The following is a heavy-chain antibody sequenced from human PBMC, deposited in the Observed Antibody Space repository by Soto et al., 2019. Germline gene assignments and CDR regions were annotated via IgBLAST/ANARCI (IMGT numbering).Heavy chain of an antibody. V-gene: IGHV3-66*01. D-gene: IGHD6-13*01. CDR3: ERNPLSSSWYFSP. CDR1: GFIVSSNY. CDR2: IYSGGNT. J-gene: IGHJ5*02. Sequence: EVHLVESGGGLVQPGGSLRLSCAASGFIVSSNYMSWVRQAPGKGLELVSLIYSGGNTFYADSVKGRFTIYRDNSKNTLYLHMNSMRAEETSIYSSERNPLSSSWYFSPWGQGTLVTVSS.